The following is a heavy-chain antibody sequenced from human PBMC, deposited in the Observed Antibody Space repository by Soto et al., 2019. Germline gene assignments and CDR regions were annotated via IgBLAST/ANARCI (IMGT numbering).Heavy chain of an antibody. CDR2: IYYSGST. CDR1: GCSISSYY. D-gene: IGHD3-3*01. V-gene: IGHV4-59*08. Sequence: SETLSLTCTVSGCSISSYYWSWIRQPPGKGLEWIRNIYYSGSTNYNPSLKSRVTISVDTSKNQFSLKLSSVTAADTAVYYCARHRSTYYDFWSGLHNYYYYYMDVWGKGTTVTVSS. J-gene: IGHJ6*03. CDR3: ARHRSTYYDFWSGLHNYYYYYMDV.